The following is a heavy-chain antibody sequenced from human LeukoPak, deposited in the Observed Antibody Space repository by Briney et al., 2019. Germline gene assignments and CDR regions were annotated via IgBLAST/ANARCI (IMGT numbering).Heavy chain of an antibody. J-gene: IGHJ3*02. CDR2: IYRGGST. V-gene: IGHV3-53*01. CDR3: ASQRNSDAFDI. CDR1: GFTVSSDY. D-gene: IGHD1-14*01. Sequence: GGSLRLSCAASGFTVSSDYMSWVRQAPGKGLECVSVIYRGGSTYYADSVKGRFTISRDNSKNTLYLQMNSLRAEDTAVYYCASQRNSDAFDIWGQGTMVTVSS.